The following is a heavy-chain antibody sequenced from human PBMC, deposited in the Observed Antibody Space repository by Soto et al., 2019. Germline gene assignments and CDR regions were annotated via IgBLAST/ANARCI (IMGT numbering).Heavy chain of an antibody. CDR3: VKVSTFYDILTGYYSTNFFDP. V-gene: IGHV3-64D*06. J-gene: IGHJ5*02. CDR2: ISSEGDIT. CDR1: GLTFSEYS. D-gene: IGHD3-9*01. Sequence: GGSLRLSCSASGLTFSEYSMHWVRQAPGEGLQYVSSISSEGDITYYADSVKGRFTISRDNSKNTLYLQMNSLRPEDTAAYYCVKVSTFYDILTGYYSTNFFDPWGQGTLVTVSS.